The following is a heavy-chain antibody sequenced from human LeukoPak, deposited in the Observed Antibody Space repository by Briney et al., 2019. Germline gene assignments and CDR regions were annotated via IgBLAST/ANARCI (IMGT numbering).Heavy chain of an antibody. CDR1: GFTFSSYG. CDR3: AKDRDCSSTSCYAGLGLN. V-gene: IGHV3-30*02. D-gene: IGHD2-2*01. Sequence: GGSLRFSCAASGFTFSSYGMHWVRQAPGKGLEWVAFIRYDGSNKYYADSVKGRFTISRDNSKNTLYLQMNSLRAEDTAVYYCAKDRDCSSTSCYAGLGLNWGQGTLVTVSS. J-gene: IGHJ4*02. CDR2: IRYDGSNK.